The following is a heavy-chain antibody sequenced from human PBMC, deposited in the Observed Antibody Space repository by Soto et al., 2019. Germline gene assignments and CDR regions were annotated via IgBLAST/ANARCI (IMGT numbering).Heavy chain of an antibody. V-gene: IGHV3-74*01. Sequence: WGSLRLSCAASGFTFSSYWMHWVRQAPGKGLVWVSRLNSDGSSTSYADSVKGRFTISRDNAKNTLYLQMNSLRAEDTAGYYCASSLLTPFDYWGRGTLVTVSS. J-gene: IGHJ4*02. D-gene: IGHD7-27*01. CDR1: GFTFSSYW. CDR3: ASSLLTPFDY. CDR2: LNSDGSST.